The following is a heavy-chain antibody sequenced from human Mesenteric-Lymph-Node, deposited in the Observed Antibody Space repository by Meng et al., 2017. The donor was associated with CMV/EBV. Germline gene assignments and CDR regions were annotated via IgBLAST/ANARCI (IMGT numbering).Heavy chain of an antibody. D-gene: IGHD4-23*01. CDR2: VNPTSGDT. J-gene: IGHJ4*02. V-gene: IGHV1-2*06. Sequence: ASGYTFTDYYIHWVRQAPGQGLEWMGRVNPTSGDTNYAQKFQGRVTMTRDTSLSTAYMEVRSLRSDDTAVYYCARVGGGNSGDLDYWGQGTLVTVSS. CDR1: GYTFTDYY. CDR3: ARVGGGNSGDLDY.